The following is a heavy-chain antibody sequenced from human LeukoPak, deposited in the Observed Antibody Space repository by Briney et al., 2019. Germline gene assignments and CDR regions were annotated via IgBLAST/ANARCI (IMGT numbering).Heavy chain of an antibody. CDR2: IKQDGSEK. CDR3: ARDRWGYSYGGD. CDR1: GFDFSNYW. V-gene: IGHV3-7*01. D-gene: IGHD5-18*01. Sequence: GGSLRLSCAASGFDFSNYWMSWVRQAPGKGLEWVANIKQDGSEKYYVDSVKGRFTISRDNAKNSLYMQMNSLRAEDTAVYFCARDRWGYSYGGDWGQGTLVTVSS. J-gene: IGHJ4*02.